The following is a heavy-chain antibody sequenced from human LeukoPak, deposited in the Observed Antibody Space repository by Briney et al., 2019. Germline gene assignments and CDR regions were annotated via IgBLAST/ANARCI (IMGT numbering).Heavy chain of an antibody. D-gene: IGHD6-13*01. V-gene: IGHV1-2*02. CDR1: GYTFTGYY. CDR3: ARGVSSWYYYFDY. CDR2: INPNSGGT. Sequence: ASVKVSCKASGYTFTGYYMHWVRQVPGQGLEWMGWINPNSGGTNYAQKFQGRVTMTRDTSISTAYMELSRLRSDDTAVYYCARGVSSWYYYFDYWGQGTLVTVSS. J-gene: IGHJ4*02.